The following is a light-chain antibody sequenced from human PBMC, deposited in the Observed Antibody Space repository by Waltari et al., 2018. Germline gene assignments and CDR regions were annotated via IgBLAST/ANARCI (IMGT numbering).Light chain of an antibody. CDR1: SSDVGRYNL. Sequence: QSALTQPPSVSRFPGQSVTISRTGTSSDVGRYNLVSWYQQYPGKAPKLMFYDGSRRPSGVSNRLCGSKSSNTAFLIIAGLQADDEADYYCCSYADSSTLVFGGGTKLTVL. V-gene: IGLV2-23*01. J-gene: IGLJ3*02. CDR3: CSYADSSTLV. CDR2: DGS.